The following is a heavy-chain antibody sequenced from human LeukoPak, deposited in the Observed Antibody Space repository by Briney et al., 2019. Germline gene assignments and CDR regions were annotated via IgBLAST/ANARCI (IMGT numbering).Heavy chain of an antibody. J-gene: IGHJ3*02. V-gene: IGHV3-23*01. Sequence: GGSLRLSCAASGFTFSSYAMSWARQAPGKGLEWVSAISGSGGSTYYADSVKGRFTISRDNPKNTLYLQMNSLRAEDTAVYYCAKADDFWSGYPDAFDIWGQGTMVTVSS. CDR2: ISGSGGST. D-gene: IGHD3-3*01. CDR1: GFTFSSYA. CDR3: AKADDFWSGYPDAFDI.